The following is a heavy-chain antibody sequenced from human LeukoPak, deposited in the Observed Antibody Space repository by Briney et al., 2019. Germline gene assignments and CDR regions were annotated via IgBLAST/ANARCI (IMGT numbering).Heavy chain of an antibody. J-gene: IGHJ6*02. CDR2: IYPGDSDT. CDR1: GYSFTSYW. CDR3: ARPSSSMVRGEPPSYGMDV. D-gene: IGHD3-10*01. V-gene: IGHV5-51*01. Sequence: GESLKISCKGSGYSFTSYWIGWVRQMPGKGLEWMGIIYPGDSDTRYSPSFQGQVTISADKSISTAYPQWSSLKASDTAMYYCARPSSSMVRGEPPSYGMDVWGQGTTVTVSS.